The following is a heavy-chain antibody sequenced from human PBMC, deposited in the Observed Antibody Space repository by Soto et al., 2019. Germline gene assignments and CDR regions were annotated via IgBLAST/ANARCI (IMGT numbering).Heavy chain of an antibody. Sequence: QVQLVQSGAEVRKPGASVKVSCRPSGYTFNTYYLHWLRQAPGQALEWMGVIHPSGGGTTYAQKFLGRVTVTRDTSTTTVFMELSILRSDDTAVYYCARGGHIAVVTASFDNWGQGPLVTVSS. J-gene: IGHJ4*02. V-gene: IGHV1-46*02. D-gene: IGHD2-21*02. CDR3: ARGGHIAVVTASFDN. CDR2: IHPSGGGT. CDR1: GYTFNTYY.